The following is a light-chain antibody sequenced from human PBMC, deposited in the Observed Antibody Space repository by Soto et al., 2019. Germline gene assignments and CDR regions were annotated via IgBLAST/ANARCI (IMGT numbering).Light chain of an antibody. CDR2: EVN. Sequence: QSALTQPASVSGSPGQSDTISCTGPRSDIGDSNFISWYQHSPGKAPSLLIYEVNNRPSGVSKRFSGSKAGNTASLTISGLLDDDEADYFCASFRSGTILVFGSGIKVTVL. J-gene: IGLJ1*01. CDR1: RSDIGDSNF. V-gene: IGLV2-14*01. CDR3: ASFRSGTILV.